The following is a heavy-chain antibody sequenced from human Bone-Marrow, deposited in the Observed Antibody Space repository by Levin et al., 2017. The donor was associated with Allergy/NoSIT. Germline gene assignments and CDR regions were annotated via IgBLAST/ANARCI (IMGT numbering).Heavy chain of an antibody. J-gene: IGHJ4*02. CDR2: IYYSGST. CDR1: GGSISSYY. CDR3: ARVTYYGSGSYYQKYYFDY. D-gene: IGHD3-10*01. Sequence: SETLSLTCTVSGGSISSYYWSWIRQPPGKGLEWIGYIYYSGSTNYNPSLKSRVTISVDTSKNQFSLKLSSVTAADTAVYYCARVTYYGSGSYYQKYYFDYWGQGTLVTVSS. V-gene: IGHV4-59*01.